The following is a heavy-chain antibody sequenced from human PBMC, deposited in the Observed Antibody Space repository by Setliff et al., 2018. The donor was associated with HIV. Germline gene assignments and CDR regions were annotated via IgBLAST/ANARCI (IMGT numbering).Heavy chain of an antibody. D-gene: IGHD3-10*01. J-gene: IGHJ4*02. Sequence: SETLSLTCAVYGGSFNDYYWTWIRQPPGKGLEWIGEIDHSGSTKYHASLKSRVTISIDTSKNQISLKLSSVTVADTAVYYCARGLNYYGSGSYLPLGYWGQGTLVTVSS. V-gene: IGHV4-34*01. CDR1: GGSFNDYY. CDR2: IDHSGST. CDR3: ARGLNYYGSGSYLPLGY.